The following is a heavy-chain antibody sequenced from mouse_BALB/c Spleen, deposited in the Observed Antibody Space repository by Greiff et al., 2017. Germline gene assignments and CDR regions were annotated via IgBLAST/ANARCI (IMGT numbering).Heavy chain of an antibody. CDR1: GYTFTSYW. Sequence: LQQPGSELVRPGASVKLSCKASGYTFTSYWMHWVKQRPGQGLEWIGNIYPGSGSTNYDEKFKSKATLTVDTSSSTAYMQLSSLTSEDSAVYYCTREGYDYDSMDYWGQGTSVTVSS. CDR3: TREGYDYDSMDY. V-gene: IGHV1S22*01. D-gene: IGHD2-10*02. CDR2: IYPGSGST. J-gene: IGHJ4*01.